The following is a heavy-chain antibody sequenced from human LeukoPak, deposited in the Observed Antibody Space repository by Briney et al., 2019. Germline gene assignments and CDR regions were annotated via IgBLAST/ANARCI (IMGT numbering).Heavy chain of an antibody. CDR1: GGSFSGYY. CDR2: INHSGST. Sequence: SETLSLTCAVYGGSFSGYYWSWIRQPPGKGLEWIGEINHSGSTNYNPSLKSRVTISVDTSKNQFSLKLSSVTAADTAVYYCARGRVYYDLWSGSTGYYYYRMDVWGQGTTVTVSS. J-gene: IGHJ6*02. V-gene: IGHV4-34*01. D-gene: IGHD3-3*01. CDR3: ARGRVYYDLWSGSTGYYYYRMDV.